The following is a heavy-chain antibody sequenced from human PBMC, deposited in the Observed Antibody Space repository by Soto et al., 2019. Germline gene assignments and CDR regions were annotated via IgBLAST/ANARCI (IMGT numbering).Heavy chain of an antibody. CDR1: GYTFLSYG. J-gene: IGHJ4*02. CDR2: ISAYSGNT. Sequence: ASVKVSCKASGYTFLSYGISWVRQAPGQGLEWMGWISAYSGNTDYAQRLQDRVTLTTDTSTSTAYMELRSLRSDDAAVYYCARNPSGSSFDYWGQGTLVPVSP. CDR3: ARNPSGSSFDY. D-gene: IGHD1-26*01. V-gene: IGHV1-18*01.